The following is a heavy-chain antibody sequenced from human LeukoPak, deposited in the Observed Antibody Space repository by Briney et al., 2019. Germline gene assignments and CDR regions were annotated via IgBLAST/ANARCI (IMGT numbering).Heavy chain of an antibody. Sequence: PSETLSLTCTVSGGSISSSSYHWGWIRQPPGKGLEWIGSIYYSGSTYYNPSLKSRVTISVDTSKNQFSLKLSSVTAADTAVYYCAREDYYDSSGYYYGFDYWGQGTLVTVSS. CDR1: GGSISSSSYH. CDR2: IYYSGST. V-gene: IGHV4-39*02. CDR3: AREDYYDSSGYYYGFDY. J-gene: IGHJ4*02. D-gene: IGHD3-22*01.